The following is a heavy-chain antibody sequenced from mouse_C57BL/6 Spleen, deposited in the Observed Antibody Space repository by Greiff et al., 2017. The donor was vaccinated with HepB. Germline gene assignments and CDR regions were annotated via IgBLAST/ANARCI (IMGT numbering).Heavy chain of an antibody. CDR3: ARGYYGSSPYFDY. CDR2: IYPGDGDT. CDR1: GYAFSSSW. V-gene: IGHV1-82*01. Sequence: QVQLKQSGPELVKPGASVKISCKASGYAFSSSWMNWVKQRPGTGLEWIGRIYPGDGDTNYNGKFKGKATLTADKSSSTAYMQLSSRTSEDSAVYFCARGYYGSSPYFDYWGQGTTLTVSS. J-gene: IGHJ2*01. D-gene: IGHD1-1*01.